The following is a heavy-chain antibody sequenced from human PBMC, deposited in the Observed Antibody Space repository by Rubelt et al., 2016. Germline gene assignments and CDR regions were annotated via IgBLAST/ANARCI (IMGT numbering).Heavy chain of an antibody. Sequence: EVQLVESGGGLVQPGGSLRLSCAASGFTFSSYWMSWVRQAPGKGLEWVANIKQDGSEKYYVDSVKGRFTISRDNAKNSLYLQMNSLRAEDTGVCYVARDNVRYYYYGMDVWGQGTTVTVS. D-gene: IGHD6-6*01. CDR1: GFTFSSYW. J-gene: IGHJ6*02. CDR2: IKQDGSEK. CDR3: ARDNVRYYYYGMDV. V-gene: IGHV3-7*01.